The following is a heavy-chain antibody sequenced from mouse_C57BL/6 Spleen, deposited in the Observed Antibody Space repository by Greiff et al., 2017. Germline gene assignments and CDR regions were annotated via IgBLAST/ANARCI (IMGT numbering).Heavy chain of an antibody. J-gene: IGHJ2*01. CDR3: ARSITTVVALYYFDH. CDR1: GYTFTSYS. Sequence: ESGAELARPGASVKMSCKASGYTFTSYSMTWVKQRPGQGLEWIGYINPSSGYTKYNQQFKDKATLTADKSSSTAYMQLSSLTSEDSAVYYCARSITTVVALYYFDHWGQGTTLTVSS. V-gene: IGHV1-4*01. D-gene: IGHD1-1*01. CDR2: INPSSGYT.